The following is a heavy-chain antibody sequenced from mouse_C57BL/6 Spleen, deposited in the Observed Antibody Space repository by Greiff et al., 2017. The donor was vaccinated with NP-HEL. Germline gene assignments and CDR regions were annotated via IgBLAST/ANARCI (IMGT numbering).Heavy chain of an antibody. CDR1: GFSLTSYG. V-gene: IGHV2-9*01. Sequence: VQLVESGPGLVAPSQSLSITCTVSGFSLTSYGVDWVRQPPGKGLEWLGVIWDGGRTNYNSALMYRLSISKDNSKSQLFLKMNRLQTDDTAVYYCAKHRSDGYAMDCWGQGTSVTVSS. J-gene: IGHJ4*01. D-gene: IGHD6-1*01. CDR3: AKHRSDGYAMDC. CDR2: IWDGGRT.